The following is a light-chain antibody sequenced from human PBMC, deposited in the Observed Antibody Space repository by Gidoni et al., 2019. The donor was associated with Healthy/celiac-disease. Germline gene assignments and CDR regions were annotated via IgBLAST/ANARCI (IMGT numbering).Light chain of an antibody. CDR3: NSRDSSGNHLSV. J-gene: IGLJ2*01. CDR2: GKN. V-gene: IGLV3-19*01. Sequence: SSELTQDPAVSVALGQTVRITCQGDSLRSYYASWYQQKPGQAPVLVIYGKNNRPSGIPDRFSGSRSGNTASLTITGAQAEDEADYYCNSRDSSGNHLSVFGGGTKLTVL. CDR1: SLRSYY.